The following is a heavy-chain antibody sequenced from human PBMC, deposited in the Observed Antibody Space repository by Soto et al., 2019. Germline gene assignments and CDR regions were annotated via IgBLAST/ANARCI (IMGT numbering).Heavy chain of an antibody. J-gene: IGHJ6*02. CDR2: MYHSGIT. CDR1: GYSIRSGYF. D-gene: IGHD6-6*01. CDR3: ARSMYSTSAQLYYGMDV. V-gene: IGHV4-38-2*01. Sequence: ETLSLTCAVSGYSIRSGYFWGWIRQPPGKGLEWIGSMYHSGITYYNLSLKSRVTISVDTSKNQLSLKLSSATAADTAVYYCARSMYSTSAQLYYGMDVWGQGTTVTVSS.